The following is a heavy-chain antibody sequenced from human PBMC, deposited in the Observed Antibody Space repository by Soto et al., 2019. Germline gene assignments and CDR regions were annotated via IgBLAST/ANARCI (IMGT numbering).Heavy chain of an antibody. CDR1: WGAFRGFF. J-gene: IGHJ6*02. Sequence: PSGTLSLTCAVLWGAFRGFFWGWVRPPPGKGLEWIGEINHSGSTNYNPSLKSRVTISVDTSKNQFSLKLSSVTAADTAVYYCARGYSWVFYGMDVWGQGTTVTVSS. V-gene: IGHV4-34*01. CDR2: INHSGST. D-gene: IGHD1-20*01. CDR3: ARGYSWVFYGMDV.